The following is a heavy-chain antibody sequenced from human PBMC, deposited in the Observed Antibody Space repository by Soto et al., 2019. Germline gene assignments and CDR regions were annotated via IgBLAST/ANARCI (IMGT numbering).Heavy chain of an antibody. V-gene: IGHV4-59*12. CDR1: GGSISNYY. CDR2: LYYIGSA. J-gene: IGHJ5*02. CDR3: AREVGAPNWFYP. D-gene: IGHD1-26*01. Sequence: SETLSLTCPVSGGSISNYYWSWIRQPPGKGLEWIGYLYYIGSANYNPSLKSRVTISVDTSKNQFSLKLSSVTAADTAVYYCAREVGAPNWFYPWGQGTLVTVSS.